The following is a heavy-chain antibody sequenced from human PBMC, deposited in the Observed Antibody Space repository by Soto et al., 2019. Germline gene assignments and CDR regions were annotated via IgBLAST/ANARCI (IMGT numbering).Heavy chain of an antibody. CDR3: AAERGTTVINY. CDR2: IVVGSGNT. D-gene: IGHD4-4*01. Sequence: GPEVKKPGTSVKVSCKASGFTFTSSAVQWVRQARGQRLEWIGWIVVGSGNTNYAQKFQERVTITRDMSTSTAYMELSSLRSEDTAVYYCAAERGTTVINYWGQGTLVTVSS. V-gene: IGHV1-58*01. CDR1: GFTFTSSA. J-gene: IGHJ4*02.